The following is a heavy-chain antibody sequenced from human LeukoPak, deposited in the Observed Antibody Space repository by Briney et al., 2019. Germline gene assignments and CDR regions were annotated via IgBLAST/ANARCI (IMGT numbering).Heavy chain of an antibody. CDR1: GFTVSSNY. J-gene: IGHJ4*02. D-gene: IGHD6-6*01. CDR2: ISGSGGST. CDR3: AKDGEVSGSSPEDYYFDY. V-gene: IGHV3-23*01. Sequence: GGSLRLSCAASGFTVSSNYMSWVRQAPGKGLEWVSAISGSGGSTYYADSVKGRFTISRDNSKNTLYLQMNSLRAEDTAVYYCAKDGEVSGSSPEDYYFDYWGQGTLVTVSS.